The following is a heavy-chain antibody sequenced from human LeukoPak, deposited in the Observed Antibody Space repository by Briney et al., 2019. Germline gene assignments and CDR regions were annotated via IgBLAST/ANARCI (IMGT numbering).Heavy chain of an antibody. Sequence: SETLSLTCTVSGGTISSYYWDWIRQPPGKGLEWIGYIHYSGSTKYNPSLKSRVTISVDTSKNQFSLKLSSVTAADTAVYYCARWYSSGWAFDYWGQGTLVTVSS. CDR3: ARWYSSGWAFDY. J-gene: IGHJ4*02. CDR2: IHYSGST. D-gene: IGHD6-19*01. V-gene: IGHV4-59*08. CDR1: GGTISSYY.